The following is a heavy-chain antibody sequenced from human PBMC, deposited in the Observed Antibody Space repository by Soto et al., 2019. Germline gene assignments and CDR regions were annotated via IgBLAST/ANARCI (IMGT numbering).Heavy chain of an antibody. V-gene: IGHV1-18*04. J-gene: IGHJ6*02. CDR1: RYPFTCYS. CDR3: AREQTYYYDSSGYHYRMDV. D-gene: IGHD3-22*01. Sequence: SGKFSCKTSRYPFTCYSIRWVRQSPGGGVERTGWISAYNGNTNYAQKLRSRVTMTTDTSPSTAYMELRSLRSYDTAVYYCAREQTYYYDSSGYHYRMDVWGQAITVT. CDR2: ISAYNGNT.